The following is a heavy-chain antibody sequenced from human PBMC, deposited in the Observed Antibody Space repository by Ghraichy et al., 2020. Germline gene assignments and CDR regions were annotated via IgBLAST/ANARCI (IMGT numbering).Heavy chain of an antibody. Sequence: GALRLSCAASGFTFSSYGMHWVRQAPGKGLEWVAVISYDGSNKYYADSVKGRFTISRDNSKNTLYLQMNSLRAEDTAVYYCAKEGIVLMVYAALAGWFDPWGQGTLVTVSS. J-gene: IGHJ5*02. CDR3: AKEGIVLMVYAALAGWFDP. CDR2: ISYDGSNK. D-gene: IGHD2-8*01. V-gene: IGHV3-30*18. CDR1: GFTFSSYG.